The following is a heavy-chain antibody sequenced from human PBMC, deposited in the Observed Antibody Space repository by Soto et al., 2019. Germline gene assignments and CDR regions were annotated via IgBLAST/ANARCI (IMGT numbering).Heavy chain of an antibody. CDR2: ISSTTNYI. CDR3: ARESEDLTSNFDY. CDR1: GFTFTRYS. J-gene: IGHJ4*02. Sequence: GSLRLSCAASGFTFTRYSMNWARQAPGKGLEWVSSISSTTNYIYYADSMKGRFTVSRDNAKNSVYLEMNSLSAEDTALYYCARESEDLTSNFDYWGQGTLVTVSS. V-gene: IGHV3-21*01.